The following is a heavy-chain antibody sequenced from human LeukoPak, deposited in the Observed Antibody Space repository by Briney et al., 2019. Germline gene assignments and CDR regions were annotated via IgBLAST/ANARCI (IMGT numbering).Heavy chain of an antibody. Sequence: NPSDTLSLPCTVSGGSLRTYYWSWLRQPAGKGLEWISYIYYSGSINYNPSLKSRLTISVDTSKNEFYLKLTSMTAADTAIYYCASSDWSAEYFQHWGQGTLVTVSS. V-gene: IGHV4-59*08. J-gene: IGHJ1*01. CDR3: ASSDWSAEYFQH. CDR1: GGSLRTYY. D-gene: IGHD6-19*01. CDR2: IYYSGSI.